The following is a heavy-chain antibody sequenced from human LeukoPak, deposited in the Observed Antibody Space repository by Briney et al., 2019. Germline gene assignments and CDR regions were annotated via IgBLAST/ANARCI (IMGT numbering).Heavy chain of an antibody. Sequence: PGGSLRLSCVASGFTFSSYEMNWVRQAPGKGLEWVSYISSSGFTMYYADSVEGRFTISRDNARNSLYLQMNSLRAEDTAVYYCARAIRYFDCYYFDYWGQGTLVTVSS. V-gene: IGHV3-48*03. J-gene: IGHJ4*02. CDR2: ISSSGFTM. D-gene: IGHD3-9*01. CDR1: GFTFSSYE. CDR3: ARAIRYFDCYYFDY.